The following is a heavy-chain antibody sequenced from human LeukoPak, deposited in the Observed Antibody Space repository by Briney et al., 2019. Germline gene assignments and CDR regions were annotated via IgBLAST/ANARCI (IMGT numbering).Heavy chain of an antibody. CDR3: ARDSRSYYGSGSSPFDY. D-gene: IGHD3-10*01. V-gene: IGHV3-48*04. J-gene: IGHJ4*02. CDR2: ISSSSSTI. Sequence: GGSLRLSCAASGFTFSSYSMNWVRQAPGKGLEWVSYISSSSSTIYYADSVKGRFTISRGNAKNSLYLQMNSLRAEDTAVYYCARDSRSYYGSGSSPFDYWGQGTLVTVSS. CDR1: GFTFSSYS.